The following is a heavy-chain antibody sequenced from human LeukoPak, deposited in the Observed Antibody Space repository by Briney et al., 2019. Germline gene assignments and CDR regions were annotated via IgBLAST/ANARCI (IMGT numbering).Heavy chain of an antibody. D-gene: IGHD3-10*01. V-gene: IGHV3-66*01. CDR1: GFTVSSNY. CDR2: IYSGGST. J-gene: IGHJ4*02. Sequence: GGSLRLSCAASGFTVSSNYMSWVRQAPGKGLEWGSVIYSGGSTYYTDSVKGRFTISRDNSKNTLYLQMNSLRAEDTAVYFCARGGVDYYGSGTYYLMYYFDYWGQGALVTVSS. CDR3: ARGGVDYYGSGTYYLMYYFDY.